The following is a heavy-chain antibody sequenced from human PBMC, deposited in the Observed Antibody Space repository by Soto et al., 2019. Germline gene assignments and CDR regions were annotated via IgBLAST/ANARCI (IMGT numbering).Heavy chain of an antibody. Sequence: SETLSLTCTVSGGSISSGDYYWSWIRQPPGKGLEWIGYIYYSGSTYYNPSLKSRVTISVDTSKNQFSLKLSSVTAADTAVYYCARDLRRRYYDILTGYYASHYYSGMDVWGQGTTVTVSS. CDR3: ARDLRRRYYDILTGYYASHYYSGMDV. CDR1: GGSISSGDYY. J-gene: IGHJ6*02. D-gene: IGHD3-9*01. V-gene: IGHV4-30-4*01. CDR2: IYYSGST.